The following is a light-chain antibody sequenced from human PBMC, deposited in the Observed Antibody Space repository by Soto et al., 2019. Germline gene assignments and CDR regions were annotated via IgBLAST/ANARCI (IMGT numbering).Light chain of an antibody. J-gene: IGKJ4*01. Sequence: EIVLTQSPATVSLSPGERATLSCRASQIVTSHLAWYQQKPGQAPRLLIYDVSNRDTGIPARFSGSGSGTDFTLTISSLEPEDFAVYYCQQRSNWPPVTFGGGTKMEIK. V-gene: IGKV3-11*01. CDR3: QQRSNWPPVT. CDR2: DVS. CDR1: QIVTSH.